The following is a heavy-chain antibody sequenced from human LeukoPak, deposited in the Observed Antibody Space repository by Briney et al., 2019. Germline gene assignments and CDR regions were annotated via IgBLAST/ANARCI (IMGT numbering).Heavy chain of an antibody. D-gene: IGHD2-15*01. V-gene: IGHV3-53*01. Sequence: GGSLRLSCAASGIAVSSNYMSWVRQAPRKGLEWVSVIYSDGRTYYADSVKGRFIISRDKSKNTLYLQMNSLRVEDTAVYYCAKVKGWYGDGCFGCWGQGTLVSVSS. CDR2: IYSDGRT. J-gene: IGHJ4*02. CDR1: GIAVSSNY. CDR3: AKVKGWYGDGCFGC.